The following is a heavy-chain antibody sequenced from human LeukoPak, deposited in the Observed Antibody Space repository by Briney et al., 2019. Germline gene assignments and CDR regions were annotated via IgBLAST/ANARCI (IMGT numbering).Heavy chain of an antibody. V-gene: IGHV4-59*08. CDR2: IYYSGST. CDR1: GGSISSYY. Sequence: SEALSLTCTVSGGSISSYYWSWIRQPPGKGLEWIGYIYYSGSTNYNPSLKSRVTISVDTSKNQFSLKLSSVTAADTAVYYRARHSKWAGTGYWGQRTLVTVSS. D-gene: IGHD6-19*01. CDR3: ARHSKWAGTGY. J-gene: IGHJ4*02.